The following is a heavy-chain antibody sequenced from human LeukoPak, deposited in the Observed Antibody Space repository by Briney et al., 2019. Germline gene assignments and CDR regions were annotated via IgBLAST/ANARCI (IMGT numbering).Heavy chain of an antibody. CDR2: IKQDGREK. V-gene: IGHV3-7*01. CDR3: ARDKYCSGGSCYPSPPDY. J-gene: IGHJ4*02. CDR1: GFTLSSYW. Sequence: GGSLRLSCAASGFTLSSYWMSWVRQAPGKGLEWVANIKQDGREKYYVDSVKGRCTISRDNAKNSLYLQMNSLRAEDTAVYYCARDKYCSGGSCYPSPPDYWGQGTLVTVSS. D-gene: IGHD2-15*01.